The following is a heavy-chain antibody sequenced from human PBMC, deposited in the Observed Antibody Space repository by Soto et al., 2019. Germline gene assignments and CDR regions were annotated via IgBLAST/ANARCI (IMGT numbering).Heavy chain of an antibody. V-gene: IGHV3-74*01. CDR3: ASSYGYTYGSY. CDR1: GFTFSTYA. D-gene: IGHD5-18*01. J-gene: IGHJ4*02. Sequence: GGSLRLSCAASGFTFSTYAMNWVRQAPGNGLVRVSRINSDGSSTSYADSVKGRFTISRDNAKNTLYLQMNSLRAEDTAVYYCASSYGYTYGSYWGQGTLVTVS. CDR2: INSDGSST.